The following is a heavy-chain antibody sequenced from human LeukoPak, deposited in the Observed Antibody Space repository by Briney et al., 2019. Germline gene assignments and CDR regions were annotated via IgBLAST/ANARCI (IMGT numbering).Heavy chain of an antibody. J-gene: IGHJ4*02. D-gene: IGHD3-16*01. Sequence: PSETLSLTRAVYGGSFSGYYWSWIRQPPGKGLEWIGYIYYSGSTNYNPSLKSRVTISVDTSKNQFSLKLSSVTAADTAVYYCARHSFNQEIRYWGQGTLVTVSS. CDR2: IYYSGST. CDR1: GGSFSGYY. V-gene: IGHV4-59*08. CDR3: ARHSFNQEIRY.